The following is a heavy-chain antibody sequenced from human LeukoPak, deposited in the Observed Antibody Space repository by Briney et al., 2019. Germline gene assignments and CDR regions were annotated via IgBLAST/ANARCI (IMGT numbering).Heavy chain of an antibody. D-gene: IGHD3-16*01. V-gene: IGHV2-5*02. CDR2: IYWDDDK. Sequence: SGPTLAKPTQTLTLTCTFSGFSLSTSGVGVGWIRQPPGKALEWLALIYWDDDKRYSPSLKSRLTITKHTSKNQVVLTMTNMDPVDTATYYCAHRRLFGGDFDYWGQGTLVTVSS. J-gene: IGHJ4*02. CDR1: GFSLSTSGVG. CDR3: AHRRLFGGDFDY.